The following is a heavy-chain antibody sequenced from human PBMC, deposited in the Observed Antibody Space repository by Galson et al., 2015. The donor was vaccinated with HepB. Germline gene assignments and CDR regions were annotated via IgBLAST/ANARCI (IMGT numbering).Heavy chain of an antibody. CDR3: AKDRDPDYEGPHWYFDL. CDR1: GFTFSSYA. V-gene: IGHV3-23*01. J-gene: IGHJ2*01. Sequence: SLRLSCAASGFTFSSYAMSWVRQAPGKGLEWVSAISGSGGSTYYADSVKGRFTISRDNSKNTLYLQMNSLRAEDTAVYYCAKDRDPDYEGPHWYFDLWGRGTLVTVSS. CDR2: ISGSGGST. D-gene: IGHD4-17*01.